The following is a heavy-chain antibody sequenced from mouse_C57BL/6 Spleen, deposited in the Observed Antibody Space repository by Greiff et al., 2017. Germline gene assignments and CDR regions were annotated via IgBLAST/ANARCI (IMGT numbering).Heavy chain of an antibody. CDR2: IYPGSGST. CDR3: ARRLRFYAMDY. CDR1: GYTFTSYW. V-gene: IGHV1-55*01. Sequence: QVQLKQPGAELVKPGASVKMSCKASGYTFTSYWITWVKQRPGQGLEWIGDIYPGSGSTNYNEKFKSKATLTVDTSSSTAYMQLSSLTSEDSAVDYCARRLRFYAMDYWGQGTSVTVSS. J-gene: IGHJ4*01. D-gene: IGHD1-1*01.